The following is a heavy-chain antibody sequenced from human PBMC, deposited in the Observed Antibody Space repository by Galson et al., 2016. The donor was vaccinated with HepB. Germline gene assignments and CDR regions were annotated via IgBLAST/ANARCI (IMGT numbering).Heavy chain of an antibody. CDR2: ISWNSGSI. J-gene: IGHJ3*02. Sequence: SLRLSCAASGFTFDDYAMHWVRQAPGKGLEWVSGISWNSGSIGYADSVKGRFTISRDNAKNSLYLQMNSLRAEDTALYYCAKNYYGSGIDSDAFDIWGQGTMVTVSS. CDR1: GFTFDDYA. CDR3: AKNYYGSGIDSDAFDI. D-gene: IGHD3-10*01. V-gene: IGHV3-9*01.